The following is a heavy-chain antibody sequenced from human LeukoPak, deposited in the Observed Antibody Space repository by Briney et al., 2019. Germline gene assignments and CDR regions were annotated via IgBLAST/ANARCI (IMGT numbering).Heavy chain of an antibody. CDR1: GYSISSGYY. D-gene: IGHD5-18*01. CDR2: IYYSGST. CDR3: ARDEYSYGSRTHPYFFDY. J-gene: IGHJ4*02. Sequence: PSETLSLTCTVSGYSISSGYYWGWIRQPPGKGLEWIGSIYYSGSTFYNPSLKSRVTISIDTSKNQFSLKVSSVTAADTAVYYCARDEYSYGSRTHPYFFDYWGQGTLVTVSS. V-gene: IGHV4-38-2*02.